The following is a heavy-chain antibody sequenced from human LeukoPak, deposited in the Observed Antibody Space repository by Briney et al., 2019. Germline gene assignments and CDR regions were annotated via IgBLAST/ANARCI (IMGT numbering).Heavy chain of an antibody. CDR1: GFTFSSYE. CDR2: ISSSDSTI. V-gene: IGHV3-48*03. CDR3: AREIYYDSNFDY. D-gene: IGHD3-10*01. J-gene: IGHJ4*02. Sequence: PGGSLRLSCAASGFTFSSYEMNWVRQAPGKGLEWISYISSSDSTISYADSVKGRFTISRDNAKNSLYLQMNSLRAEDTAVYYCAREIYYDSNFDYWGQGTLVTVSS.